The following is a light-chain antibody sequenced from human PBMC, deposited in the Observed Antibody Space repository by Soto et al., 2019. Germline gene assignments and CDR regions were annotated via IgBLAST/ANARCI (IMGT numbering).Light chain of an antibody. J-gene: IGLJ2*01. CDR2: SNN. CDR3: AAWDDSLSGVV. CDR1: SSNIGSNY. V-gene: IGLV1-47*02. Sequence: QSVLTQPPSASGTPGQRVTISCSGSSSNIGSNYVYWYQQLQGTDPTLLIYSNNQRPSWGPDRFSCSKSGTSASLAISGLRSEDEADYYCAAWDDSLSGVVFGGGTKLTVL.